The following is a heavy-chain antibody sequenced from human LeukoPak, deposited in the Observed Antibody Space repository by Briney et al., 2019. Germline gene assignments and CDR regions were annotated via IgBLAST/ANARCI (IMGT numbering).Heavy chain of an antibody. CDR2: IYWDDDK. J-gene: IGHJ4*02. CDR1: RASTSSSSYY. Sequence: TLSLTCTVSRASTSSSSYYWGWIRQPPGRGLEWLALIYWDDDKRYSPSLKSRLTITKDTSKNQVVLTMTNMDPVDTATYYCAHRRGGYFDYWGQGTLVTVSS. CDR3: AHRRGGYFDY. D-gene: IGHD2-15*01. V-gene: IGHV2-5*02.